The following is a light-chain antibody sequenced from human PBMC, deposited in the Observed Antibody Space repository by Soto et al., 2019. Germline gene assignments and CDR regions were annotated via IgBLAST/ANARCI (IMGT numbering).Light chain of an antibody. Sequence: LTQPASVSGSPGQSITISCTGTSSDVGADKSVSWYQQHPGKAPKLVIYGVSDRPSGASSRFTGSKSGNTASLTISGLQAEDEADYYCSSYTSSSTYVFGTGTKVTVL. V-gene: IGLV2-14*01. J-gene: IGLJ1*01. CDR3: SSYTSSSTYV. CDR2: GVS. CDR1: SSDVGADKS.